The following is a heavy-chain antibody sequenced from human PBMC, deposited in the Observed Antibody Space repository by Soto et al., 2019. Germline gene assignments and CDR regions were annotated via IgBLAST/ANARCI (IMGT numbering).Heavy chain of an antibody. Sequence: ASVKVSCKASGYTFTSYGISWVRQAPGQGLEWMGWISAFNGTTNYAQKLQGRVTMTTDTSTSTAYMELRSLRSDDTAVYYCARVRIVGATNNWFDPWGQGTLVTVSS. D-gene: IGHD1-26*01. CDR3: ARVRIVGATNNWFDP. CDR1: GYTFTSYG. CDR2: ISAFNGTT. V-gene: IGHV1-18*04. J-gene: IGHJ5*02.